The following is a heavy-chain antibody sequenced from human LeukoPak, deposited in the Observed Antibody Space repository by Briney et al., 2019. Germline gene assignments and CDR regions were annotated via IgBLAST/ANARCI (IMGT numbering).Heavy chain of an antibody. D-gene: IGHD6-19*01. CDR2: IYYSGST. CDR3: ARAPKAVAGLPTYYFDY. J-gene: IGHJ4*02. Sequence: KPSETLSLTCAVYGGSFSGYYWSWIRQPPGKGLEWIGYIYYSGSTNYNPSLKSRVTISVDTSKNQFSLKLSSVTAADTAVYYCARAPKAVAGLPTYYFDYWGQGTLVTVSS. CDR1: GGSFSGYY. V-gene: IGHV4-59*01.